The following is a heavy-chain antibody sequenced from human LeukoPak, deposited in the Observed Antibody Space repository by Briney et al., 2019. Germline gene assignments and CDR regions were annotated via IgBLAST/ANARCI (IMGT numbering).Heavy chain of an antibody. Sequence: ASVKVSCKASGYSFTHYYIHWVRQAPGQGLEWMGIINPGTGRTSYAQSFQGRVTMTSDTSTSTVYIELTSLRSGDTAVYYCARDGPGYTSSSTDYMDVWGEGTTVTVSS. J-gene: IGHJ6*03. CDR1: GYSFTHYY. V-gene: IGHV1-46*01. CDR2: INPGTGRT. CDR3: ARDGPGYTSSSTDYMDV. D-gene: IGHD6-13*01.